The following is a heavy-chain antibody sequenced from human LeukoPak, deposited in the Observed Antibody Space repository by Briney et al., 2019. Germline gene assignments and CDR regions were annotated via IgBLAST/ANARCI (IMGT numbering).Heavy chain of an antibody. CDR2: ISGSGGST. Sequence: GGSLRLSCSASGFTFSSYAMSWVRQAPGRGLEWVSAISGSGGSTYYADAVKGRFTISRDNSKNTLYLQMNSLRAEDTAVYYCAKGPGYSSGWSSAEYFQHWGQGTLVTVSS. D-gene: IGHD6-19*01. V-gene: IGHV3-23*01. CDR3: AKGPGYSSGWSSAEYFQH. J-gene: IGHJ1*01. CDR1: GFTFSSYA.